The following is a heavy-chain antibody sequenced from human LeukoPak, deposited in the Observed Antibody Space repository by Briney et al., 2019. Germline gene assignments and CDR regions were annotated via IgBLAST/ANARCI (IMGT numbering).Heavy chain of an antibody. CDR3: ARTLWNYGELDY. D-gene: IGHD1-7*01. V-gene: IGHV4-34*01. J-gene: IGHJ4*02. CDR2: INQSGST. Sequence: SETLSLTCAVYGGSLSGFYWSWIRQSPGKGLEWIGEINQSGSTNYNPSLKSRVTISVDTSKNQFSLKLSSVTAADTAVYYCARTLWNYGELDYWGQGTLVTVSS. CDR1: GGSLSGFY.